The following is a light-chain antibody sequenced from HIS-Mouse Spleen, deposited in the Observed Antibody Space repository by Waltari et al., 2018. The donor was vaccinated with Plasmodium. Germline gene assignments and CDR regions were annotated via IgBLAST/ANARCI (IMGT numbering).Light chain of an antibody. CDR2: KDS. Sequence: SYELTQPPSLSVPPGQPARLPFSGHAFPKHNAYWYQQKPGQAPGLVIYKDSERPSGIPERFSGSSSGTTVTLTISGVQAEDEADYYCQSADSSGTPNWVFGGGTKLTVL. CDR1: AFPKHN. J-gene: IGLJ3*02. CDR3: QSADSSGTPNWV. V-gene: IGLV3-25*03.